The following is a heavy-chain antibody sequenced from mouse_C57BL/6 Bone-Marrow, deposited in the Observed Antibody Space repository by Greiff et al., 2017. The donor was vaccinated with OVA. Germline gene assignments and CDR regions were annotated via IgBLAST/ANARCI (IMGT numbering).Heavy chain of an antibody. V-gene: IGHV3-6*01. D-gene: IGHD2-1*01. CDR1: GYSITSGYY. Sequence: EVQLVESGPGLVKPSQSLSLTCSVTGYSITSGYYWNWIRQFPGNKLEWMGYISYDGSNNYNPSLKNRISITRDTSKNQFFLKLNSVTTEDTATYYCAREIYYGNSWFAYWGQGTLVTVSA. J-gene: IGHJ3*01. CDR3: AREIYYGNSWFAY. CDR2: ISYDGSN.